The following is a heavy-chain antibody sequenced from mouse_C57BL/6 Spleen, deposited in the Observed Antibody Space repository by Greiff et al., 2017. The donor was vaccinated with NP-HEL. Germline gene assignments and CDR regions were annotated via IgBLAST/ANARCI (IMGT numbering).Heavy chain of an antibody. CDR1: GFTFSDYG. V-gene: IGHV5-17*01. J-gene: IGHJ1*03. D-gene: IGHD1-1*01. Sequence: EVKLVESGGGLVKPGGSLKLSCAASGFTFSDYGMHWVRQAPEKGLEWVAYISSGSSTNYYADTVKGRFTISRDNAKNTLFLQMTSLRSEDTAMYYCARGGVVVLYWYFDVWGTGTTVTVSS. CDR3: ARGGVVVLYWYFDV. CDR2: ISSGSSTN.